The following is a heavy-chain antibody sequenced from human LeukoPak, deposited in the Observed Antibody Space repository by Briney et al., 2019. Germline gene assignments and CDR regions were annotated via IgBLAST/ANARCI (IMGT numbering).Heavy chain of an antibody. CDR1: GFTFSSYS. CDR2: ISSSSSTI. J-gene: IGHJ3*02. CDR3: ARVPLSGYAFDI. Sequence: PGGSLRLSCAASGFTFSSYSMNWVRQAPGKGLEWVSYISSSSSTIHYADSVKGRFTISRDNAKNSLYLQMNSLRAEDTAVYYCARVPLSGYAFDIWGQGTMVTVSS. D-gene: IGHD5-18*01. V-gene: IGHV3-48*01.